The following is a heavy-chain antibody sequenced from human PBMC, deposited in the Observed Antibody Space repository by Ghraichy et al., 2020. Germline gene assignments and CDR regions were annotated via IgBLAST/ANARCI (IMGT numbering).Heavy chain of an antibody. D-gene: IGHD6-19*01. CDR1: GYSISSGYY. CDR2: IYHSGST. CDR3: ARASIAVAGTLFDY. J-gene: IGHJ4*02. Sequence: SQTLSLTCAVSGYSISSGYYWGWIRQPPGKGLEWIGSIYHSGSTYYNPSLKSRVTISVDTSKNQFSLKLSSVTAADTAVYYCARASIAVAGTLFDYWGQGTLVTVSS. V-gene: IGHV4-38-2*01.